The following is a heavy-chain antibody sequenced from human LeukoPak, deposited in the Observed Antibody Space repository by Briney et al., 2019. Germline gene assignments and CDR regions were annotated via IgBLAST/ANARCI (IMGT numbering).Heavy chain of an antibody. J-gene: IGHJ4*02. CDR3: AKAPVTSCRGAYCYPFDS. V-gene: IGHV3-23*01. CDR1: GFTLSTYA. Sequence: GGSLRLSCAASGFTLSTYAMSWVRQTPGKGLEWVAATSSSDAGTYHADSVRGRFTISRDNSKNTLYLQMNSLRAGDAAVYFCAKAPVTSCRGAYCYPFDSWGQGTLVTVSS. CDR2: TSSSDAGT. D-gene: IGHD2-21*01.